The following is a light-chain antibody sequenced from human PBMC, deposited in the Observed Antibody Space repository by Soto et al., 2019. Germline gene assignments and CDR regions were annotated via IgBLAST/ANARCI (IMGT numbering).Light chain of an antibody. CDR3: QQYGRSPLT. CDR1: QSLSSSF. J-gene: IGKJ4*01. V-gene: IGKV3-20*01. CDR2: SSS. Sequence: EIVVTQSPCALCFSPWERCILSCRASQSLSSSFLAWYQQKPGQAPRLLIYSSSNRATGIPDRFSGGGSGTDFTLTISRLEPADFAVYYCQQYGRSPLTFGGGTKVDIK.